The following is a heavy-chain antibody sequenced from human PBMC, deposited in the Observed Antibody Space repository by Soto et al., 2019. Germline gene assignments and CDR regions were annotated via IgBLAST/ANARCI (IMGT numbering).Heavy chain of an antibody. D-gene: IGHD2-21*02. CDR2: ISGSGGRT. V-gene: IGHV3-23*01. CDR3: AKQSRVLVTASNHDF. J-gene: IGHJ4*02. CDR1: GFTFRSYA. Sequence: GGSLRLSCAASGFTFRSYAMSWVRQAPGKGLEWVSGISGSGGRTYYADSVKGRFTISRDNSKETLYLQMSSLRVEDTAVYFCAKQSRVLVTASNHDFWGQGTPVTVSS.